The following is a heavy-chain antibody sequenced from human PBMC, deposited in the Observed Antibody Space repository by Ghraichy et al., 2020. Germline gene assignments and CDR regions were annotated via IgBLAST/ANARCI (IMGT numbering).Heavy chain of an antibody. J-gene: IGHJ4*02. CDR2: ISHDGRIT. CDR1: GFPFSAYS. D-gene: IGHD3-16*01. CDR3: ARDTWGSGTYYFDY. Sequence: LNISCAASGFPFSAYSMNWVRQAPGKGLEWVAIISHDGRITYYGDSVKGRFTVFRDSSKNTLFLQVDSLRGEDTAVYYCARDTWGSGTYYFDYWGQGTLVTVSS. V-gene: IGHV3-30*03.